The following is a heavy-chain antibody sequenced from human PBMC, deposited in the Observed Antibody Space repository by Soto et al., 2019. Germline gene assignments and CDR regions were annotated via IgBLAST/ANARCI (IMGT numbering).Heavy chain of an antibody. CDR2: IYSAGST. V-gene: IGHV4-4*07. CDR3: VRGDVFDI. D-gene: IGHD3-16*01. CDR1: GGSISGYF. J-gene: IGHJ3*02. Sequence: QLQLQESGPGLVKPSETLSLICTVSGGSISGYFWCWVRQPAGKGLEWIGRIYSAGSTNYNPSLKSRVTMSVDTSQIRCSLKLTSVTAADTAMYYCVRGDVFDIWGRGTMVTVSS.